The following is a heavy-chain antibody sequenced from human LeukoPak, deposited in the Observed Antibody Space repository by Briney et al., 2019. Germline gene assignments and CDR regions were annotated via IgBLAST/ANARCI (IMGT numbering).Heavy chain of an antibody. D-gene: IGHD6-6*01. Sequence: GGSLRLSCAASGFTFSSYAMSWVRQAPGKGLEWVSAISGSGGSTYYADSVKGRSTISRDNSKNTLYLQMNSLRAEDTAVYYCARIVAARPVIDYWGQGTLVTVSS. CDR2: ISGSGGST. J-gene: IGHJ4*02. CDR3: ARIVAARPVIDY. V-gene: IGHV3-23*01. CDR1: GFTFSSYA.